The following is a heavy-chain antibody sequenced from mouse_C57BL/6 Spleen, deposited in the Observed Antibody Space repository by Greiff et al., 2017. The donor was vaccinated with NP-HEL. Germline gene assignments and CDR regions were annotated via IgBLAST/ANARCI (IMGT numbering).Heavy chain of an antibody. Sequence: EVQLQQSGPELVKPGASVKISCKASGYTFTDYYMNWVKQSHGKSLEWIGDINPNNGGTSYNQKFKGKATLTVDKSSSTAYMELRSLTSEDSAVYYCARTDYYAMDYLGQGTSVTVSS. CDR1: GYTFTDYY. CDR2: INPNNGGT. J-gene: IGHJ4*01. V-gene: IGHV1-26*01. CDR3: ARTDYYAMDY.